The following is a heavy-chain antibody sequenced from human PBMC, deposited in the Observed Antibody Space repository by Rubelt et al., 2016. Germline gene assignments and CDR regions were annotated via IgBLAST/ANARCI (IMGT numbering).Heavy chain of an antibody. D-gene: IGHD2-15*01. J-gene: IGHJ3*02. Sequence: AASGFTFSSYAMSWVRQAPGKGLEWVSAISGSGGSTYYADSVKGRFTISRDNSKNTLYLQMNSLRAEDTAVYYCASLGYCSGGSCYQANDAFDIWGQGTMVTVSS. CDR3: ASLGYCSGGSCYQANDAFDI. CDR1: GFTFSSYA. CDR2: ISGSGGST. V-gene: IGHV3-23*01.